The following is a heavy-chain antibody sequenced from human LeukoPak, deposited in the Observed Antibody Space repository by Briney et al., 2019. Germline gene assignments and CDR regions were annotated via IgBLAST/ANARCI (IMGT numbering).Heavy chain of an antibody. D-gene: IGHD6-19*01. CDR1: GFTFSSYW. CDR2: IRSDGSEK. J-gene: IGHJ6*02. Sequence: PGGSLRLSCAASGFTFSSYWMAWVRQAPGKGLEWVANIRSDGSEKYYVDSLKGRFTISRDNAENSLYLQMKSLRDEDTAVYYWARAAVAAPGDVWGQGTTVTVPS. V-gene: IGHV3-7*04. CDR3: ARAAVAAPGDV.